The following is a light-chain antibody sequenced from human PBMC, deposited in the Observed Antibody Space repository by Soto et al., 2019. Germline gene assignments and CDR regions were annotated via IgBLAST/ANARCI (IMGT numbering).Light chain of an antibody. CDR2: KAS. Sequence: DIQMTQSPSTLSASVGDRVTITCRASQSITIWLAWYQQKPGKAPNLLIYKASILESGVPSRFSGSGSGTEFTLTINSLQPDDFAIYYCQQYSSYSWTFGQGTKVEIK. J-gene: IGKJ1*01. CDR1: QSITIW. CDR3: QQYSSYSWT. V-gene: IGKV1-5*03.